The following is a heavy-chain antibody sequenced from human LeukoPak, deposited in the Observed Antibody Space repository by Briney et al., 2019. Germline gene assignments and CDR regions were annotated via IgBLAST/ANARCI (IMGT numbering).Heavy chain of an antibody. CDR3: ARTSGVGLPGSMTDYYYMDV. J-gene: IGHJ6*03. V-gene: IGHV4-31*03. CDR2: IYSNGIS. D-gene: IGHD2/OR15-2a*01. Sequence: SETLSLTCTVSGGSTSSGAYYWSWIRQHPGKGLEWIGYIYSNGISYYNPSLKSRVTISLDTSKNEFSLKLTSVTVADTAVYYCARTSGVGLPGSMTDYYYMDVWGKGTTVTVSS. CDR1: GGSTSSGAYY.